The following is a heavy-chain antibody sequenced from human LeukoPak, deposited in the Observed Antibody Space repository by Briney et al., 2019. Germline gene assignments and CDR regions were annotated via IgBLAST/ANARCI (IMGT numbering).Heavy chain of an antibody. CDR2: INHSGST. V-gene: IGHV4-34*01. D-gene: IGHD3-10*01. CDR3: ARSKASGAFNWFDP. CDR1: GGSFSGYY. Sequence: SETLSLTCAVYGGSFSGYYWSWIRQPPGKGLEWIGEINHSGSTNYNPSLKSRVTISVDTSKNQFSLKLSSVTAADTAVYYCARSKASGAFNWFDPWGQGTLVTVSS. J-gene: IGHJ5*02.